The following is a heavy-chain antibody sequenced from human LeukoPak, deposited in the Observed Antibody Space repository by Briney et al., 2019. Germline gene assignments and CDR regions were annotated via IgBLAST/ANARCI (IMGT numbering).Heavy chain of an antibody. CDR3: AKAGVCSSTSCLHGLSDY. D-gene: IGHD2-2*01. CDR1: GFSFSHYS. V-gene: IGHV3-23*01. Sequence: GGSLRLSCAASGFSFSHYSMSWVRQAPGKGLEWVSGISGSGGSTYYADSVKGRFTISRDNSKNTLYLQMNSLRAEDTAVYYCAKAGVCSSTSCLHGLSDYWGQGTLVTVSS. J-gene: IGHJ4*02. CDR2: ISGSGGST.